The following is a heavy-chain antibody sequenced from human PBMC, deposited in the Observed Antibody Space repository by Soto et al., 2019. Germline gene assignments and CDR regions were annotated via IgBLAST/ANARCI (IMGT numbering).Heavy chain of an antibody. Sequence: QVQLVQSGPEVKNPGASVRVSCVASGYAFTSYGVNWVRQAPGQGLEWMGWIAPHSGRTTYLPKFQGRVTMTADVSTNTACIELRSLKSDDTGIYFCARAATGSSHAAYWGQGTVVTASS. CDR2: IAPHSGRT. D-gene: IGHD3-10*01. V-gene: IGHV1-18*04. CDR3: ARAATGSSHAAY. J-gene: IGHJ4*02. CDR1: GYAFTSYG.